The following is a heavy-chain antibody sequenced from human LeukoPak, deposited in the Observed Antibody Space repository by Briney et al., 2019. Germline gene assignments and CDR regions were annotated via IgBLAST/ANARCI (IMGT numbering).Heavy chain of an antibody. CDR3: ARAYSSGWNYYYYYYMDV. D-gene: IGHD6-19*01. J-gene: IGHJ6*03. V-gene: IGHV3-20*04. CDR2: INWNGSST. Sequence: GGSLRLSCAASGFTFDDYGMSWVRQAPGKGLEWVSGINWNGSSTGYADSVKGRFTISRGNAKNSLYLQMNSLSAEDTALYYCARAYSSGWNYYYYYYMDVWGKGTTVTVSS. CDR1: GFTFDDYG.